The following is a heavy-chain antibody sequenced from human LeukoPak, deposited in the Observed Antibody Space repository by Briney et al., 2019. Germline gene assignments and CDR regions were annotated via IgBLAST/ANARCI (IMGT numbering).Heavy chain of an antibody. V-gene: IGHV1-69*06. CDR2: IIPIFGTA. CDR1: GGTFSSYA. D-gene: IGHD3-9*01. J-gene: IGHJ6*04. CDR3: ARADPYDILTGFWGMDV. Sequence: ASVKVSCKASGGTFSSYAISWVRQAPGQGLEWMGGIIPIFGTANYAQKFQGRVTITADKSTSTAYMELSSLRSEDTAVYYCARADPYDILTGFWGMDVWGKGTTVTVSS.